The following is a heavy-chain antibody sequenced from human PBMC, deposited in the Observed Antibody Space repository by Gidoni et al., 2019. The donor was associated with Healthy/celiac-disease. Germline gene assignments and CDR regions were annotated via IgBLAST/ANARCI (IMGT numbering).Heavy chain of an antibody. J-gene: IGHJ6*02. V-gene: IGHV4-34*01. CDR1: GGSFGGYY. Sequence: QVQLQQWAAGLLTPSETLSLTCAVYGGSFGGYYSSWIRQPPGKGLEWFGEINHSGSTNYHPSLKSRVTISVDTSKNQFSLKLSSVTAADTAVYYCARGPRGCSGGSCYGYYYYYGMDVWGQGTTVTVSS. CDR3: ARGPRGCSGGSCYGYYYYYGMDV. D-gene: IGHD2-15*01. CDR2: INHSGST.